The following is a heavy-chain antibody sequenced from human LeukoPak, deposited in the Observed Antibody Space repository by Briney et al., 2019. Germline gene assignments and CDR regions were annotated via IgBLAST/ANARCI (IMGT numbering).Heavy chain of an antibody. J-gene: IGHJ5*02. V-gene: IGHV4-39*07. CDR3: ARDQYSSSWYGPNWFDP. D-gene: IGHD6-13*01. Sequence: PSETLSLTCTVSGGSISSSSYYWGWIRQPPGKGLEWIGSIYYSGSTYYNPSLKSRLTISVDTSKNQFSLKLSSVTAADTAVYYCARDQYSSSWYGPNWFDPWGQGTLVTVSS. CDR1: GGSISSSSYY. CDR2: IYYSGST.